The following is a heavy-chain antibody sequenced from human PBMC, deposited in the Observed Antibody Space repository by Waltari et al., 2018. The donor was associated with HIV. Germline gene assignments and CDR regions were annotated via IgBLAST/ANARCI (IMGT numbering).Heavy chain of an antibody. Sequence: EVQLVESGGGLVQPGGSLRHTCVASGFTFSNFGLNCLRQRPGKGLEWISYITTNSSAIYYADSVKGRFTFSRDNAKNSLYLQMNSLRDEDTAVYYCTTDLSGTAGAPYYDMDVWGRGTTVTVSS. CDR1: GFTFSNFG. D-gene: IGHD6-19*01. CDR3: TTDLSGTAGAPYYDMDV. V-gene: IGHV3-48*02. CDR2: ITTNSSAI. J-gene: IGHJ6*02.